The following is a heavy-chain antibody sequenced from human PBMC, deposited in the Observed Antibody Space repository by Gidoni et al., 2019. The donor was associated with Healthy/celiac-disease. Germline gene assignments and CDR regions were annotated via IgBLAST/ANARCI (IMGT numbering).Heavy chain of an antibody. D-gene: IGHD3-3*01. CDR2: IYYSGST. CDR3: ARRGDFWSDQGWYFDY. Sequence: QLQLQESGPGLVKPSETLSLTCTVSGGSISSSSYYWGWIRQPPGQGLEWIGSIYYSGSTYYNPSLKSRVTISVDTSKNQFSLKLSAVTAADTAVYYCARRGDFWSDQGWYFDYWGQGTLVTVSS. V-gene: IGHV4-39*01. J-gene: IGHJ4*02. CDR1: GGSISSSSYY.